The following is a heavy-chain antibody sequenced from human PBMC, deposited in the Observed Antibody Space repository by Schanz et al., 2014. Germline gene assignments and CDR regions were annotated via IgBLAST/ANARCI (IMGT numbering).Heavy chain of an antibody. Sequence: QVQLVQSGAEVKKPGSSVKVSCKASGGTFSIYAISWVRQAPGQGLEWLGWINPNSGATSSAQKFQGRVTMTRDTSSSTVYMQLSSLTSDDTAIYYCARVTTGYDSWGQGTLVTVSS. CDR2: INPNSGAT. J-gene: IGHJ4*02. D-gene: IGHD5-12*01. V-gene: IGHV1-2*02. CDR3: ARVTTGYDS. CDR1: GGTFSIYA.